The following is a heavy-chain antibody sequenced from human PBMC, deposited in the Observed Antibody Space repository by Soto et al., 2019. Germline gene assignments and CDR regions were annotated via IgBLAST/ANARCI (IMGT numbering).Heavy chain of an antibody. CDR1: GFTFSSYG. CDR2: IWYDGSNK. J-gene: IGHJ4*02. V-gene: IGHV3-33*01. D-gene: IGHD3-3*01. CDR3: ARDVNWPFGDFDY. Sequence: GGTLRLSCAAYGFTFSSYGMHWVRQAPGKGLEWVAVIWYDGSNKYYADSVKGRVTISRDKSKNTLYLQMNSLRAEDTAVYYCARDVNWPFGDFDYWGQGTLVTVSS.